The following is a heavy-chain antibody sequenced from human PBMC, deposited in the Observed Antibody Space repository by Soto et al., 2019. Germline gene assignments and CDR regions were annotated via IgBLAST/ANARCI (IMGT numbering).Heavy chain of an antibody. CDR2: ISAYNGNT. CDR3: ARETAARGDYYYGMDV. V-gene: IGHV1-18*04. J-gene: IGHJ6*02. D-gene: IGHD3-10*01. Sequence: ASVKVSCKASGYTLTSYGISWVRQAPGQGLEWMGWISAYNGNTNYAQKLQGRVTMTTDTSTSTAYMELRSLRSDDTAVYYCARETAARGDYYYGMDVWGPGTTVTVSS. CDR1: GYTLTSYG.